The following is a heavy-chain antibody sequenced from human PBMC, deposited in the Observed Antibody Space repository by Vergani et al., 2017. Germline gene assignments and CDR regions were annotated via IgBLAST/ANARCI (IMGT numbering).Heavy chain of an antibody. CDR1: GFTFSNYW. J-gene: IGHJ4*02. CDR3: AREGYCSSRSCYAIGY. Sequence: EVQLVESGGGLVQPGGYLRLSCAASGFTFSNYWMSWVRQAPGKGLEWVANIKQDGSEKYYVDSVKGRFTISRDNAKKSLYLQMNSLRAEDTAVYYCAREGYCSSRSCYAIGYWGQGTLVTVSS. CDR2: IKQDGSEK. D-gene: IGHD2-2*01. V-gene: IGHV3-7*01.